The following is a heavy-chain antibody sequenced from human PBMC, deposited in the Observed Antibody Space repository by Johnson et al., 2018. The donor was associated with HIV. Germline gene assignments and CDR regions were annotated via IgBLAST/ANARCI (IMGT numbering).Heavy chain of an antibody. J-gene: IGHJ3*02. CDR1: GFTFDDYG. CDR3: ARGLRGYSYIDSFDI. V-gene: IGHV3-20*04. Sequence: EKLVESGGGLVQPGGSLRLSCEASGFTFDDYGVSWVRQAPGKGLEWVSGINWNGGSTGYGDSVKGRFTISRDNAKNSLYLQMNSLRAEDTALYYCARGLRGYSYIDSFDIWGQGTMVTVSS. CDR2: INWNGGST. D-gene: IGHD5-18*01.